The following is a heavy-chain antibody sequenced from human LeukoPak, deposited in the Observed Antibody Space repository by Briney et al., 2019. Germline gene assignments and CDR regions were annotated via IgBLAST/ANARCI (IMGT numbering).Heavy chain of an antibody. D-gene: IGHD2-21*02. CDR3: TTAHQRGDSYFDY. J-gene: IGHJ4*02. Sequence: PGGSLRLSCAASGFTFSNAWMSWVRQAPGKGLEWVGRIKSKTDGGTTDYAAPVKGRFTISRDDSKNTLYLQMNSLKTEDTAVYYCTTAHQRGDSYFDYWGQGTLVTVSS. CDR1: GFTFSNAW. CDR2: IKSKTDGGTT. V-gene: IGHV3-15*01.